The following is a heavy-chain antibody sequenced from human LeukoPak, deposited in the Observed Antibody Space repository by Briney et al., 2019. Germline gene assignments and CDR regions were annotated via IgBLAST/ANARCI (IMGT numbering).Heavy chain of an antibody. D-gene: IGHD3-9*01. J-gene: IGHJ4*02. CDR3: AKAVNFDWLPNDS. Sequence: GGALRLSCVASGFTPISYVMTWVRPTPGGGREWGSGSSGRGGIIYYAASGQGRFTISRDNSKNTPYLQLNSLRAEVTAVYDCAKAVNFDWLPNDSWGQGTLVTVSS. CDR1: GFTPISYV. V-gene: IGHV3-23*01. CDR2: SSGRGGII.